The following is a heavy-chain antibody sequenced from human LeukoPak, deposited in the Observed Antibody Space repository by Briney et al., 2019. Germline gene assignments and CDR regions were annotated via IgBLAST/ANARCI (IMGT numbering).Heavy chain of an antibody. CDR1: GFTFTTYW. CDR3: ARGEVLLWFGELLYPPSIDY. V-gene: IGHV3-7*01. CDR2: IKQDGNEK. Sequence: GGSLRLSCAASGFTFTTYWMSWVRQAPRKGLEWVANIKQDGNEKYYVDSVKGRFTISRDNAKNSLYLQMNSLRAEDTAVYYCARGEVLLWFGELLYPPSIDYWGQGTLVTVSS. J-gene: IGHJ4*02. D-gene: IGHD3-10*01.